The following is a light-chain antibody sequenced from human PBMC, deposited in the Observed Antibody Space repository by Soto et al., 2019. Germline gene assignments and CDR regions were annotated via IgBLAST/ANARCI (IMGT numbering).Light chain of an antibody. CDR1: QSLVYSNGNAY. CDR3: IQGTHWPWT. V-gene: IGKV2-30*01. CDR2: QVS. Sequence: DAVLTQSPVSLPFTLGQPAAISCRSSQSLVYSNGNAYLIWFQQRPGQSPRRLIYQVSTRDAGVPDRFSGSGSGTYFTLTISRVEAEDVGLYYCIQGTHWPWTFGQGTKVEIK. J-gene: IGKJ1*01.